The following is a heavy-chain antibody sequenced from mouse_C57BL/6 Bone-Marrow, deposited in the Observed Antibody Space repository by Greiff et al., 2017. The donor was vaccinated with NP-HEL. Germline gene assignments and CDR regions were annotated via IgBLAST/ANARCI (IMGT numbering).Heavy chain of an antibody. J-gene: IGHJ1*03. D-gene: IGHD1-1*01. V-gene: IGHV5-15*04. CDR2: ISNLAYSI. CDR1: GFTFSDYG. CDR3: ARRLLRGYFDV. Sequence: DVMLVESGGGLVQPGGSLKLSCAASGFTFSDYGMAWVRQAPREGPEWVAFISNLAYSIYYEDTVTGRFTISRENAKNTLCLEMSSLRSEDTAMYYCARRLLRGYFDVWGTGTTVTVSS.